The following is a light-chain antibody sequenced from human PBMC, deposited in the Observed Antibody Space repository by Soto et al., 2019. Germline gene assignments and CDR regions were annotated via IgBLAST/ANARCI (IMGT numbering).Light chain of an antibody. CDR1: QSVGSNY. CDR3: QQYDSSPAT. CDR2: GAS. J-gene: IGKJ1*01. V-gene: IGKV3-20*01. Sequence: EIVLTQSPGTLSLSPGERATLSYRASQSVGSNYLAWYHQKPGQAPRLLIYGASSRATGIPDRFSGSGSGTDFTLTISRLEPEDFAVFYCQQYDSSPATFGQGTKVEIK.